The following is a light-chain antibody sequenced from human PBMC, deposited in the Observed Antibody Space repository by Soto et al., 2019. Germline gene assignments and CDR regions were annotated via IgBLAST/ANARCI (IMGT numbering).Light chain of an antibody. CDR1: QNRGYG. Sequence: DIQMTQSPSTLSASVGDRVSITCRASQNRGYGLAWYQQKAGKGPKILIYGASRLENGVPSRFSGSGAGAEYTLTITSLQPDDLATYFCVQYSDYPFTFGGGTKVEI. CDR2: GAS. V-gene: IGKV1-5*03. CDR3: VQYSDYPFT. J-gene: IGKJ4*01.